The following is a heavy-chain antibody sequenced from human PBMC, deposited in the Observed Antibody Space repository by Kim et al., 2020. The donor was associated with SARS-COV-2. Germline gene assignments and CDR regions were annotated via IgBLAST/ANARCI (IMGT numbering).Heavy chain of an antibody. CDR1: GFTFSNYD. V-gene: IGHV3-30*18. J-gene: IGHJ4*02. D-gene: IGHD6-13*01. Sequence: GGSLRLSCVASGFTFSNYDMHWVRQAPGKGLEWMAVISFDGTNKYYGDSVKGRFTISRDNSKNTLYLQMNSLRPEDTAVYYCAKGYSSTWYHFDYWGQGT. CDR2: ISFDGTNK. CDR3: AKGYSSTWYHFDY.